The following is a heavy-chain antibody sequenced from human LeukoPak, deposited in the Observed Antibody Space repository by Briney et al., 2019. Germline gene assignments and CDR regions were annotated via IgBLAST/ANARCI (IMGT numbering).Heavy chain of an antibody. CDR3: VRGTPTPGMDY. CDR1: GYPFSAHF. CDR2: IDTTTGNP. V-gene: IGHV7-4-1*02. D-gene: IGHD3-10*01. Sequence: ASVKVSFKASGYPFSAHFLNWVRQAPGQGLEWMGNIDTTTGNPRYAQDFTGRFVFSLDTSVSTAYLQITSLKADDTAAYYCVRGTPTPGMDYWGQGTQVTVSS. J-gene: IGHJ4*02.